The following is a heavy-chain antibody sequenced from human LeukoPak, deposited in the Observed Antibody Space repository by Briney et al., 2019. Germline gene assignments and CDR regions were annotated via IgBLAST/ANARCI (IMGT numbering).Heavy chain of an antibody. CDR1: GYTFTSYY. Sequence: ASVKVSCKTSGYTFTSYYTHWVRQAPGQGLEWMGIINPSGGSTTYAQNFQGRLTMTSATSTSTVYMELSSLRSEDTAVYYCARSSAYYNEADIWGQGTMVTVSS. V-gene: IGHV1-46*01. J-gene: IGHJ3*02. D-gene: IGHD3-9*01. CDR3: ARSSAYYNEADI. CDR2: INPSGGST.